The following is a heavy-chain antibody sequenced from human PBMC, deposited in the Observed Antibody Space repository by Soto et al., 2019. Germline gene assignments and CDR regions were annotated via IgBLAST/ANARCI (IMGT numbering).Heavy chain of an antibody. CDR3: ARDREYYDFWSGYQTDAFDI. CDR2: IYYSGST. V-gene: IGHV4-59*01. CDR1: GGSISSYY. D-gene: IGHD3-3*01. J-gene: IGHJ3*02. Sequence: SETLSLTCTVSGGSISSYYWSWIRQPPGKGLEWIGYIYYSGSTNYYPSLKSRVTISVDTSKNQFSLKLSSVTAADTAVYYCARDREYYDFWSGYQTDAFDIWGQGTMLTGS.